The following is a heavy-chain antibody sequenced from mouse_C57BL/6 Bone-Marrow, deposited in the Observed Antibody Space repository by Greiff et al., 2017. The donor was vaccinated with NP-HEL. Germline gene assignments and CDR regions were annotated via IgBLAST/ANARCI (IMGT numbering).Heavy chain of an antibody. CDR1: GYTFTSYW. CDR3: RGSNPHY. V-gene: IGHV14-4*01. Sequence: EVQLQQPGAELVKPGASVKVSCKASGYTFTSYWMHWVKQRPGQGLEWIGRIDPENGDTEYASKFQGKATITADTSSNTAYLQLSSLTSEDTAVYYCRGSNPHYWGQGTTLTVSS. CDR2: IDPENGDT. J-gene: IGHJ2*01. D-gene: IGHD2-5*01.